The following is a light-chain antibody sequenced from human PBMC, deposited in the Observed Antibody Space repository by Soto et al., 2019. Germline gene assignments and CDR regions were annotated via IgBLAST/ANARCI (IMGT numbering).Light chain of an antibody. CDR1: HSVLYRSNNQNY. CDR3: QHYYSLWT. J-gene: IGKJ1*01. CDR2: WAS. Sequence: IGVTQSPDSLAVSLGERATINCKTSHSVLYRSNNQNYLAWFQHKEGQPPKLLIYWASIRESGVPDRFSGSGSGTDFTLTINGLQAEDVAVYYCQHYYSLWTFRQGTKVDIK. V-gene: IGKV4-1*01.